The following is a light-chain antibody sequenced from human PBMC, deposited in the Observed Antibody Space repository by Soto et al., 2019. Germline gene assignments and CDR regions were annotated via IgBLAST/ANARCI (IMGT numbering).Light chain of an antibody. J-gene: IGKJ1*01. Sequence: DIHMTQSPSSLSGSVGDGVTITCRASQGITDYLAWYQQKPGKAPKLLIYDASSLESGVPSRFSASGSGTEFTLTITDMQPDDFATYYCQQYYRYPWMFGQGTKVDI. CDR1: QGITDY. V-gene: IGKV1-16*01. CDR3: QQYYRYPWM. CDR2: DAS.